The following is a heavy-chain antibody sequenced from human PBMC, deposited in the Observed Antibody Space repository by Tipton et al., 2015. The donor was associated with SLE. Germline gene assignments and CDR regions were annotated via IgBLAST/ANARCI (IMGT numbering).Heavy chain of an antibody. D-gene: IGHD7-27*01. CDR3: ARAGLTGTDY. V-gene: IGHV4-34*01. CDR1: GGSFSGYY. J-gene: IGHJ4*02. CDR2: IYHSGST. Sequence: TLSLTCAVYGGSFSGYYWSWIRQPPGKGLEWIGEIYHSGSTNYNPSLKSRVTISVDKSKNQFSLKLSSVTAADTAVYYCARAGLTGTDYWGQGTLVTVSS.